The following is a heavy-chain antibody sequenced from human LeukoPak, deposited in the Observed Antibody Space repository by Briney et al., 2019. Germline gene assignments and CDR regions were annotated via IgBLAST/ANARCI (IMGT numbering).Heavy chain of an antibody. J-gene: IGHJ5*02. D-gene: IGHD3-3*01. Sequence: GGSLRLSCAASGFTFSSYSMNWVRQAPGEGLEWVSYISSSSSTIYYADSVKGRFTISRDNAKNSLYLQMNSLRAEDTAVYYCARDRSGYYTPRWFDPWGQGTLVTVSS. V-gene: IGHV3-48*04. CDR2: ISSSSSTI. CDR1: GFTFSSYS. CDR3: ARDRSGYYTPRWFDP.